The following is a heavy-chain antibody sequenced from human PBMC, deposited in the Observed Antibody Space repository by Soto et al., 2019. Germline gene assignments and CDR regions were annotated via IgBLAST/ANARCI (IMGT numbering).Heavy chain of an antibody. V-gene: IGHV3-15*01. CDR2: IKSKTDGGTT. CDR1: GFTFSNAW. J-gene: IGHJ6*02. CDR3: TTSYDYYDSSYYGMDV. Sequence: EVQLVESGGGLVKPGGSLRLSCAASGFTFSNAWMSWVRQAPGKGLEWVGRIKSKTDGGTTDYAAPVKGRFTISRDDSKNTLYLQMNSLKTEDTAVYYCTTSYDYYDSSYYGMDVWGQGTTVTVSS. D-gene: IGHD3-22*01.